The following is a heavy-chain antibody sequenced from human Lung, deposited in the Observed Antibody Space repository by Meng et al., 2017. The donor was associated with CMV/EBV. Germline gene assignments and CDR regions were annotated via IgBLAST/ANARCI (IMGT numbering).Heavy chain of an antibody. J-gene: IGHJ4*02. Sequence: SXKISXAASGFTFSSYEMNWVRQAPGKGLEWVSYISSSGSTIYYADSVKGRFTISRDNAKSSLYLQMNSLRAEDTAVYYCAREGIAVAGTGFDYWGQGTLVXVSS. CDR1: GFTFSSYE. CDR3: AREGIAVAGTGFDY. CDR2: ISSSGSTI. D-gene: IGHD6-19*01. V-gene: IGHV3-48*03.